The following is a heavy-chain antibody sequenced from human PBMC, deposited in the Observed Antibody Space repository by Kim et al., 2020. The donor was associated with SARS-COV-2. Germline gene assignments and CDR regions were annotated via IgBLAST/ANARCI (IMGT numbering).Heavy chain of an antibody. D-gene: IGHD3-10*01. Sequence: SVKVSCKASGGTFSSYAISWVRQAPGQGLEWMGGIIPIFGTANYAQKFQGRVTITADESTSTAYMELSSLRSEDTAVYYCAAGLWFGELEAFDYWGQGTLVTVSS. V-gene: IGHV1-69*13. CDR1: GGTFSSYA. J-gene: IGHJ4*02. CDR3: AAGLWFGELEAFDY. CDR2: IIPIFGTA.